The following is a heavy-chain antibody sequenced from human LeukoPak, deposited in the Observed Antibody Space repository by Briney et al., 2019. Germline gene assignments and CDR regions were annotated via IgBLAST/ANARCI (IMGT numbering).Heavy chain of an antibody. CDR1: GYSFTSYW. CDR3: ARGKVEMATIGAFDI. V-gene: IGHV5-51*01. CDR2: IYPGDSDT. J-gene: IGHJ3*02. Sequence: LGESLKISCKGSGYSFTSYWIGWVRQMPGKGLEWMGIIYPGDSDTRYSPSFQGQVTISADKSISTAYLQWSSLKASDTAMYYCARGKVEMATIGAFDIWGQGTMVTVSS. D-gene: IGHD5-24*01.